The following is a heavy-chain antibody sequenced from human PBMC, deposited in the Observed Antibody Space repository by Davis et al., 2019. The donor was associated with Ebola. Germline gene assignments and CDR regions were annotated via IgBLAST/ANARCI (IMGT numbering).Heavy chain of an antibody. Sequence: PGGSLRLSCTVSGGSISSSSYYWGWIRQPPGKGLEWIGSIYYSGSTYYNPSLKSRVTISVDTSKNQFSLKLSSVTAADTAVYYCARHVLAAAGEYNWFDPWGQGTLVTVSS. CDR2: IYYSGST. D-gene: IGHD6-13*01. CDR1: GGSISSSSYY. V-gene: IGHV4-39*01. J-gene: IGHJ5*02. CDR3: ARHVLAAAGEYNWFDP.